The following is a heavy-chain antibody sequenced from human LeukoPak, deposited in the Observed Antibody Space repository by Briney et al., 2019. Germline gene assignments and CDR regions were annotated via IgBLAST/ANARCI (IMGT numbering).Heavy chain of an antibody. CDR3: AKVGGRGKYFDAFDI. D-gene: IGHD2/OR15-2a*01. CDR2: IGSDNKP. Sequence: GGSLRLSCEASGFTFSAYAMTWVRQAPGQGLEWVSSIGSDNKPHYSESVKGRFAISRDNSKSMLFLQLNSLRAEDTAVYYCAKVGGRGKYFDAFDIWGQGTMLTVSS. J-gene: IGHJ3*02. V-gene: IGHV3-23*05. CDR1: GFTFSAYA.